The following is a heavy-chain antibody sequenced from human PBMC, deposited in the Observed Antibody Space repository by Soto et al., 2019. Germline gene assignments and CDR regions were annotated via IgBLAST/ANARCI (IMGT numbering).Heavy chain of an antibody. Sequence: ASVEVSCKASGYTFTSHAMHWVRQAPGQXLEWMGWINAGNGNTKYSQNFKXRVXXXXXXXXXXXYMDLSSLRSEDTAVYYCARSGVRAAGNLVYTFDIWGQGTMVTVSS. CDR3: ARSGVRAAGNLVYTFDI. CDR2: INAGNGNT. D-gene: IGHD2-15*01. CDR1: GYTFTSHA. J-gene: IGHJ3*02. V-gene: IGHV1-3*01.